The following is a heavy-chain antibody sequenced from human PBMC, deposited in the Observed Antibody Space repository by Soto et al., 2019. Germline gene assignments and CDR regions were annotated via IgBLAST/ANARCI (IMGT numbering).Heavy chain of an antibody. V-gene: IGHV1-69*01. CDR3: AWRYCASDNCPIIYSFVDI. D-gene: IGHD2-21*02. Sequence: AQLVQSGAEVKKTGSSVKVSCKASGGPFNKFAFSWVRQAPGQGFEWMGGIIPVFRSANYAQRFRGRITITADEYTSTVYLYLNALSSDDAAVYYCAWRYCASDNCPIIYSFVDIGGRVTTFTASS. CDR1: GGPFNKFA. J-gene: IGHJ6*02. CDR2: IIPVFRSA.